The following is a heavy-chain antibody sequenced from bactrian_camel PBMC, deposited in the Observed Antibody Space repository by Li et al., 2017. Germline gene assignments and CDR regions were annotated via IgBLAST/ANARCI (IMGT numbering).Heavy chain of an antibody. Sequence: DVQLVESGGGLVQAGGSLRLSCTASGLTFGDHAMGWFRQAPGKGLEWVSAINSRGGSTYYADSVKGRFTISEDNANTLYLHLSSLKTDDTAVYYCVRLSGPYYAGDPGLLDWGQGTQVTVS. D-gene: IGHD2*01. CDR3: VRLSGPYYAGDPGLLD. CDR1: GLTFGDHA. V-gene: IGHV3S31*01. CDR2: INSRGGST. J-gene: IGHJ4*01.